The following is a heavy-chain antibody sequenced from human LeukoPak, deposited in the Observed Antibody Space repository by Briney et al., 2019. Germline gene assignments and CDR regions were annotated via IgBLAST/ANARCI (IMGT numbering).Heavy chain of an antibody. CDR2: ISAYNGNT. CDR1: GYTVTSYG. J-gene: IGHJ4*02. D-gene: IGHD1-26*01. Sequence: ASVRVXXXASGYTVTSYGISWVRQAPGQGLEGRGWISAYNGNTNYAQKLQGRVTMTTDTSTSTAYMELRSLRSDDTAVYYCARGIVGAPFDYWGQGTLVTVSS. CDR3: ARGIVGAPFDY. V-gene: IGHV1-18*01.